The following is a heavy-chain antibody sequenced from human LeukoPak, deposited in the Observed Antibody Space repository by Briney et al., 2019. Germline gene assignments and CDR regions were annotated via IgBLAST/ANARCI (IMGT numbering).Heavy chain of an antibody. J-gene: IGHJ4*02. CDR1: GGSFSGYY. V-gene: IGHV4-34*01. CDR3: ARGRDGYNPGVY. Sequence: SETLSLTCAVYGGSFSGYYWSWIRQPPGKGLEWIGEINHSGSTNYNPSLKSRVTISVATSKNQFSLKLSSVTAADTAVYYCARGRDGYNPGVYWGQGTLVTVSS. D-gene: IGHD5-24*01. CDR2: INHSGST.